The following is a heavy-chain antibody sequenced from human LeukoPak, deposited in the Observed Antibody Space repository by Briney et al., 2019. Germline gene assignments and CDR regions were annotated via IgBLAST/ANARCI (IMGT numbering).Heavy chain of an antibody. CDR2: IWYDGSSK. J-gene: IGHJ4*02. V-gene: IGHV3-33*01. CDR1: GFTFSGYG. D-gene: IGHD3-16*02. Sequence: GGSLRLSCAASGFTFSGYGMHWVRQAPGKGLEWVAVIWYDGSSKYYADSVKGRFTISRDNPKNTLYLQMNSLRAEDTAVYYCARDGYVWGSSRQRGYYFDYWGQGTLVTVSS. CDR3: ARDGYVWGSSRQRGYYFDY.